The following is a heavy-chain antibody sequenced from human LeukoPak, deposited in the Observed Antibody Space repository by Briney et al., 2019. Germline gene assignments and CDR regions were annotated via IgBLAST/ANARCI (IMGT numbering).Heavy chain of an antibody. D-gene: IGHD3-3*01. CDR2: ISAYNGNT. CDR1: GYTFTSYG. J-gene: IGHJ5*02. CDR3: ARDFWSGSQWFDP. V-gene: IGHV1-18*01. Sequence: RASVKVSCKASGYTFTSYGISWVRQAPGQGLEWMGWISAYNGNTNYAQKLQGRVTMTTDTSTSTAYMELRSLRSDATAVYYCARDFWSGSQWFDPWGQGTLVTVSS.